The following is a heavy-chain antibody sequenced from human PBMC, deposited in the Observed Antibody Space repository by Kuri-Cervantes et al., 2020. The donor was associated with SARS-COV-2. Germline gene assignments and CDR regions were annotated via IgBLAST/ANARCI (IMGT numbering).Heavy chain of an antibody. D-gene: IGHD3-10*01. CDR3: ARAQNTYGPGSYVYFQH. CDR2: IKQDGSGK. V-gene: IGHV3-7*01. J-gene: IGHJ1*01. Sequence: GESLKISCAASGFTFSSYWMSWVRQAPGKGLEWVANIKQDGSGKYYVDSVKGRFTISRDNAKNSLYLQMNSLRAEDTAVYYCARAQNTYGPGSYVYFQHWGQGTLVTVSS. CDR1: GFTFSSYW.